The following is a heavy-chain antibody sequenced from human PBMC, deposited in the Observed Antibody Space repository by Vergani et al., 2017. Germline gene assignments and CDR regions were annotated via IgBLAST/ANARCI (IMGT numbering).Heavy chain of an antibody. CDR3: ALVETQVRATSHYYCMDV. D-gene: IGHD1-26*01. V-gene: IGHV4-31*11. Sequence: QVQLQESGPGVVKPSQTLSLTCAVSGGSISSGDYCWSCMRQPPGKGLEWVGYIVYSGTTYDNPSLRSRLTSSVDTSQNQFSLKLRSVTAADTAVYYCALVETQVRATSHYYCMDVWGKGATVVVSS. CDR1: GGSISSGDYC. J-gene: IGHJ6*03. CDR2: IVYSGTT.